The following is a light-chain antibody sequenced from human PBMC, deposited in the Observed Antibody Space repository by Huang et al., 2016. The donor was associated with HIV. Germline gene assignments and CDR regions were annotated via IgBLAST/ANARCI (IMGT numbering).Light chain of an antibody. V-gene: IGKV1-39*01. Sequence: DIQMTQSPLSLSASVGDRVTITCRASQSSSRYLNWYQQKPGKAHKVLIYTTSNVQSGVPSRFSGSGSGTDFSLTISSLQPEDFATYYCQQSYRTPWAFGQGTKVEIK. CDR3: QQSYRTPWA. J-gene: IGKJ1*01. CDR2: TTS. CDR1: QSSSRY.